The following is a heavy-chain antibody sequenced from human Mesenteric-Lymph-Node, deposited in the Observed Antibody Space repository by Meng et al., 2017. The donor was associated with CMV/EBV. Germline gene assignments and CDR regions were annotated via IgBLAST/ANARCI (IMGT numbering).Heavy chain of an antibody. CDR2: IKQDGSNK. V-gene: IGHV3-7*01. J-gene: IGHJ6*02. Sequence: GGSLRLSCAASGFTFSSYWMSWVRQAPGKGLEWVANIKQDGSNKYYADSVKGRFTISRDNSKNTLYLQMNSLRAEDTAVYYCAKAGGYCSSTSCQKAYYYYGMDVWGQGTTVTVSS. CDR3: AKAGGYCSSTSCQKAYYYYGMDV. CDR1: GFTFSSYW. D-gene: IGHD2-2*01.